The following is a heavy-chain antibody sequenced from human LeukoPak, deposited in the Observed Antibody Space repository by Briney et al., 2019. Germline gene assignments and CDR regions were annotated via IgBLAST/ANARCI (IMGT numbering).Heavy chain of an antibody. D-gene: IGHD2-8*02. V-gene: IGHV3-66*01. J-gene: IGHJ5*02. Sequence: GGSLRLSCAASGFTVSSNYMSWVREAPGKGLEWVSVIYSGGSTYYADSVKGRFTISRDNSKNTLYLQMNSLRAEDTAVYYCARDGTDPRWFDPWGQGTLVTVSS. CDR1: GFTVSSNY. CDR2: IYSGGST. CDR3: ARDGTDPRWFDP.